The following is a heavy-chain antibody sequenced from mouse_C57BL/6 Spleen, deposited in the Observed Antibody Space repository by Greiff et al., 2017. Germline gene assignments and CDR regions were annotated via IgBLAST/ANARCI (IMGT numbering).Heavy chain of an antibody. V-gene: IGHV1-64*01. CDR2: IHPNSGST. CDR3: ARDDYGLYYYAMDY. Sequence: QVQLQQPGAELVKPGASVKLSCKASGYTFTSYWMHWVKQRPGQGLEWIGMIHPNSGSTNYNEKFKRKATLTVDKSSSTAYMQLSSLTSEDSAVYYCARDDYGLYYYAMDYWGQGTSVTVSS. CDR1: GYTFTSYW. D-gene: IGHD2-4*01. J-gene: IGHJ4*01.